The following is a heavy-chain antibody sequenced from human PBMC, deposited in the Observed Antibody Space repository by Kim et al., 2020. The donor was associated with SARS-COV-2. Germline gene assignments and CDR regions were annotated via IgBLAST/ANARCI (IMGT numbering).Heavy chain of an antibody. J-gene: IGHJ4*02. D-gene: IGHD3-3*01. CDR1: GFTFSSYA. V-gene: IGHV3-30-3*01. CDR2: ISYDGSNK. CDR3: ASGYDFWSGYYR. Sequence: GGSLRLSCAASGFTFSSYAMHWVRQAPGKGLEWVAVISYDGSNKYYADSVKGRFTISRDNSKNTLYLQMNSLRAEDTAVYYCASGYDFWSGYYRWGQGTLVTVSS.